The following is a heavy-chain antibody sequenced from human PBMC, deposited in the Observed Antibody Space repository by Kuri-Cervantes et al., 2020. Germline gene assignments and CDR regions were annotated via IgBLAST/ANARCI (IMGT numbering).Heavy chain of an antibody. CDR1: GFTFSDYY. V-gene: IGHV3-11*04. Sequence: GGSLRLSCAASGFTFSDYYMSWIRQAPGKGLEWVSYISSSGSTIHYADSVRGRFTISRDTSKTTLYLQMNSLRAEDRAVYYCARTGLHNSGSYYDAFDIWGQGTMVTVSS. D-gene: IGHD1-26*01. CDR2: ISSSGSTI. J-gene: IGHJ3*02. CDR3: ARTGLHNSGSYYDAFDI.